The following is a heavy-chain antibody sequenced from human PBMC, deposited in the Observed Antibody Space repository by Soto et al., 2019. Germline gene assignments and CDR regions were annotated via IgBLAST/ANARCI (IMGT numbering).Heavy chain of an antibody. V-gene: IGHV1-3*05. CDR2: INAGNGNT. J-gene: IGHJ4*02. CDR3: XXXXXXPADFDY. CDR1: GDTFTGYA. Sequence: QVQLVQSGAEEKKPGASVKVSCKASGDTFTGYAFHWVRQAPGQRLEWMGWINAGNGNTKYSQKFQGRVTITRDTXXXXXXXXXXXXXXXXXAXYXXXXXXXXPADFDYWGQGTLVTVSS.